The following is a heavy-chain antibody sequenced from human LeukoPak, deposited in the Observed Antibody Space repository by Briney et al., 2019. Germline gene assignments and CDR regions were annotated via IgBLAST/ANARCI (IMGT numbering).Heavy chain of an antibody. V-gene: IGHV1-46*01. CDR2: INPSGGST. J-gene: IGHJ4*02. Sequence: ASVKVSCKASGYTFTSYYMHGVRQAPGQGLEWMGIINPSGGSTSYAQKFQGRVTMTRDMSTTTVYMELSSLRSEDTAVYYCARAGRIVASGYHDYWGQGTLVTVSS. CDR3: ARAGRIVASGYHDY. D-gene: IGHD5-12*01. CDR1: GYTFTSYY.